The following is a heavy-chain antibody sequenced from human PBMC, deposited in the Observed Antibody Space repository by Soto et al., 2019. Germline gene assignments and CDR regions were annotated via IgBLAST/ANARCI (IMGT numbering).Heavy chain of an antibody. J-gene: IGHJ5*02. Sequence: QVQLVQSGAEVKKHGASVKVSCKASGYIFTSYGISWVRQAPGQGLEWMGWISTYNNYTNYAQNLQGRVTMTTDTSTSTVSMELRSLRSADTAVYSCARGGAHPWFDPWGQGTPVTVAS. CDR3: ARGGAHPWFDP. CDR2: ISTYNNYT. CDR1: GYIFTSYG. V-gene: IGHV1-18*01. D-gene: IGHD3-16*01.